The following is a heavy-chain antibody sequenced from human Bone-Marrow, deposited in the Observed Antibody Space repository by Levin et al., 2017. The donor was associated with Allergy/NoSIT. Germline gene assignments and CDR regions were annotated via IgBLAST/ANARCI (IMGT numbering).Heavy chain of an antibody. CDR1: GFTFSSYS. CDR2: ISSGSSYI. V-gene: IGHV3-21*01. Sequence: GGSLRLSCAASGFTFSSYSMNWVRQAPGKGLEWVSSISSGSSYIYNADSVKGRLTISRDNAKNSLYLQMSSLRAEDTAVYYCARDRGGSYAFDIWGQGTMVTVSS. D-gene: IGHD1-26*01. J-gene: IGHJ3*02. CDR3: ARDRGGSYAFDI.